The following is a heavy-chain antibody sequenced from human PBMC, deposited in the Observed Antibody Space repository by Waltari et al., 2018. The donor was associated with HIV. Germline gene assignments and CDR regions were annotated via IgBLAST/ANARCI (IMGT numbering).Heavy chain of an antibody. V-gene: IGHV1-2*02. D-gene: IGHD2-15*01. CDR2: SNPKSGGT. CDR1: GYTFIDNY. Sequence: QIQLVQSGAEVKKPGASVKVSCKASGYTFIDNYIHWVRQAPGQGLEWMGWSNPKSGGTNYTQRFQGRVTMTSDTSISTAYMELRRLKSDDTAVYYCARVYCSGGSCYFRFHPWGQGTLVTVSS. J-gene: IGHJ5*02. CDR3: ARVYCSGGSCYFRFHP.